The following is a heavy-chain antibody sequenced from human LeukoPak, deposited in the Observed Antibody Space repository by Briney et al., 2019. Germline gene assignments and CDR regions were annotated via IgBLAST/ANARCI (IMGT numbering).Heavy chain of an antibody. CDR1: GFTFSSYA. J-gene: IGHJ4*02. CDR2: ISGSGGST. Sequence: GSLRLSCAASGFTFSSYAMSWVRQAPGEGLEWVSAISGSGGSTYYADSVKGRFTISRDNSKNTLYLQMNSLRAEDTAVYYCAKDILPIAAAGTCFDYWGQGTLVTVSS. D-gene: IGHD6-13*01. CDR3: AKDILPIAAAGTCFDY. V-gene: IGHV3-23*01.